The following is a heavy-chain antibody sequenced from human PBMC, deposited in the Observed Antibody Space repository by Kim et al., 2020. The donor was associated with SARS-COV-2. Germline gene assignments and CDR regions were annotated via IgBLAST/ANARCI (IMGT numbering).Heavy chain of an antibody. CDR1: GFTFSSYS. J-gene: IGHJ4*02. D-gene: IGHD6-13*01. CDR3: ARDRPYSSSWYADY. V-gene: IGHV3-48*02. CDR2: ISSSSSTI. Sequence: GGSLRLSCAASGFTFSSYSMNWVRQAPGKGLEWVSYISSSSSTIYYADSVKGRFISFRENAKNSLHLQINNLRNEDTAVYYCARDRPYSSSWYADYWGPGTLVTVSS.